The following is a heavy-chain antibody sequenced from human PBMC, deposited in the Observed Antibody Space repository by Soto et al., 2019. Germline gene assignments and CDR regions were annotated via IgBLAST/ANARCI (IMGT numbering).Heavy chain of an antibody. J-gene: IGHJ5*02. CDR3: ASSAA. CDR1: GFTFSTYA. CDR2: ISANGQGI. V-gene: IGHV3-23*01. D-gene: IGHD6-19*01. Sequence: PGGSLRLSCAASGFTFSTYALSWVRQAPGKGLEWVSAISANGQGIYYADSVRGRFTISRDNSKNTLFLQMNSLRAEDTAVYYCASSAAWGRGTLVTVSS.